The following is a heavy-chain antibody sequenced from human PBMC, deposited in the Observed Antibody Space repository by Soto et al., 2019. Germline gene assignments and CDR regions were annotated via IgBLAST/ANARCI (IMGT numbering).Heavy chain of an antibody. D-gene: IGHD1-7*01. V-gene: IGHV4-4*07. J-gene: IGHJ5*02. CDR1: GGSISSYR. CDR3: GREGGETWDYEAS. Sequence: PSETLSLTCTVSGGSISSYRWSWIRQPAGKGLEWIGRLNNYGNTHYNSSLKSRVTVSVDTSRNQFFLTLRSVSAADSAVYHCGREGGETWDYEASWGQGTPVTVSS. CDR2: LNNYGNT.